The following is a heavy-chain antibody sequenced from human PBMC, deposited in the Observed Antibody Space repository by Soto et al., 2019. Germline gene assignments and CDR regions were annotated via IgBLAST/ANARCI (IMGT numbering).Heavy chain of an antibody. Sequence: SETLSLTCAVYGGFLSESYWTWIRQPPGKGLEWIGEINHVGGTNYNPSLKSRVTMSVDTSQNQFSLRLISVTAAETAMYFCVRIRYQLPSAVLWLDPWGQGTPVTVSS. CDR2: INHVGGT. CDR3: VRIRYQLPSAVLWLDP. CDR1: GGFLSESY. J-gene: IGHJ5*02. V-gene: IGHV4-34*01. D-gene: IGHD3-16*01.